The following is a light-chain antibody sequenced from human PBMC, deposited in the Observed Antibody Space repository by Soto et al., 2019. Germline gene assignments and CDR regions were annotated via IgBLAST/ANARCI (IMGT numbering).Light chain of an antibody. CDR3: QQLNSYPRT. Sequence: DIRLTQSPSFLSASVGDRVTITCRASQGISSYLAWYQQKPGKAPKLVIYAASTLQSGVPSRFTGSGSGTEFTLTISSLQPEDFATYYCQQLNSYPRTFGQGTKVEIK. CDR1: QGISSY. CDR2: AAS. V-gene: IGKV1-9*01. J-gene: IGKJ1*01.